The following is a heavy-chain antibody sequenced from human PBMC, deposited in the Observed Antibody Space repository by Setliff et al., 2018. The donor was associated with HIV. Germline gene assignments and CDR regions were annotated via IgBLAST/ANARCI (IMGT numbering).Heavy chain of an antibody. CDR1: GESFSGYY. Sequence: PSETLSLTCAVYGESFSGYYWSWIRQPPGKGLEWIGEINHSGSTNYNSSLKSRVTISLDTSKNQFSLILSSVAAADTAVYYCARKGYCSSTSCPTPFDYWGQGTLVTVSS. J-gene: IGHJ4*02. CDR3: ARKGYCSSTSCPTPFDY. CDR2: INHSGST. D-gene: IGHD2-2*01. V-gene: IGHV4-34*01.